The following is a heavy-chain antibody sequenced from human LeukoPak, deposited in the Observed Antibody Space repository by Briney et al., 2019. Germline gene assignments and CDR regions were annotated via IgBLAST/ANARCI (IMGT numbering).Heavy chain of an antibody. CDR1: GFTFYDYA. Sequence: GGSLRLSCAASGFTFYDYAMHWVRHAPGKGLEWVSGISWNRGSIGYADSVKGRFTISRDNAKNSLYLQMNSLRAEDTALYYCAKDTYYYDSSGIFDYWGQGTLVTVSS. D-gene: IGHD3-22*01. V-gene: IGHV3-9*01. J-gene: IGHJ4*02. CDR2: ISWNRGSI. CDR3: AKDTYYYDSSGIFDY.